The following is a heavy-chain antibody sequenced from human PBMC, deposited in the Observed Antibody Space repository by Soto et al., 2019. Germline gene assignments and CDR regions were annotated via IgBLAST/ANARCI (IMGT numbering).Heavy chain of an antibody. Sequence: SETLSLTCTVSGGSISSDYWNWIRQPPGKGLEWIGYVYYSGSTKYSPSLKSRVTISVDTSKNQFSLKLSSVTAADTAVYFCARASPVPASILGVHYYYGMDVWGQGTTVTVSS. J-gene: IGHJ6*02. CDR2: VYYSGST. CDR3: ARASPVPASILGVHYYYGMDV. V-gene: IGHV4-59*01. CDR1: GGSISSDY. D-gene: IGHD2-2*01.